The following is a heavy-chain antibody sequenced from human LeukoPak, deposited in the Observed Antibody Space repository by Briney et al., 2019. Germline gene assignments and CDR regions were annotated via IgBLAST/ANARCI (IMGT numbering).Heavy chain of an antibody. V-gene: IGHV3-23*01. CDR3: ATEKGDSPDF. Sequence: PGGSLRLSCAASGFTFSNYAMAWVREAPGKGLEWVSGISGNGVNTYHADSVKGRFTISRDNSRNTLYLQMNNLRAEDTAVYYCATEKGDSPDFWGQGTLVTVSS. CDR2: ISGNGVNT. D-gene: IGHD2-21*01. CDR1: GFTFSNYA. J-gene: IGHJ4*02.